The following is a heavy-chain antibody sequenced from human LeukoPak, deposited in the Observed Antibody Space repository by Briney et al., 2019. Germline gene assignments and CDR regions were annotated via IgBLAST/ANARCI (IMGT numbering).Heavy chain of an antibody. CDR2: LYYSGST. V-gene: IGHV4-39*01. CDR1: GGSISSSSYY. Sequence: PSETLSLTCTVSGGSISSSSYYWGWIRQPPGKGLEWIGSLYYSGSTYYNPSLKSRVTISVDTSKNQFSLKLSSVTAADTAVYYCARHVVSGVIYGGYDHEPFDPWGQGTLVTVSS. CDR3: ARHVVSGVIYGGYDHEPFDP. J-gene: IGHJ5*02. D-gene: IGHD5-12*01.